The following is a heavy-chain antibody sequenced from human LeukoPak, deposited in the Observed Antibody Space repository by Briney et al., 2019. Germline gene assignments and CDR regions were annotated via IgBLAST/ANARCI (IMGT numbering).Heavy chain of an antibody. CDR2: INHSGST. J-gene: IGHJ5*02. CDR1: GGSFSGYY. Sequence: SETLSLTCAVYGGSFSGYYWSWIRQPPGKGLEWIGEINHSGSTNYNPSLKSRVTISVDTSKNQFSLKLSSVTAADTAVYYCARAPSWYPYNWFDPWGQGTLDTVSS. CDR3: ARAPSWYPYNWFDP. V-gene: IGHV4-34*01. D-gene: IGHD6-13*01.